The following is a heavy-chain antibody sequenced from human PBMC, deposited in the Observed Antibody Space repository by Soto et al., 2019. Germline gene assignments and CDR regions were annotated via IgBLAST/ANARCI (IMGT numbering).Heavy chain of an antibody. V-gene: IGHV4-39*01. Sequence: QLHMQESGPGPVKPSETLSLTCTVSGDSISSSGYYWSWIRQPPGQGLEWIGHIDYSGSTYSPPSIKSLVAVSVDTSKNQFFTEVTSATSSDAAVYYCARHVSVRGFEYDFDQCGQGTLVTVSS. J-gene: IGHJ4*02. D-gene: IGHD3-16*02. CDR3: ARHVSVRGFEYDFDQ. CDR1: GDSISSSGYY. CDR2: IDYSGST.